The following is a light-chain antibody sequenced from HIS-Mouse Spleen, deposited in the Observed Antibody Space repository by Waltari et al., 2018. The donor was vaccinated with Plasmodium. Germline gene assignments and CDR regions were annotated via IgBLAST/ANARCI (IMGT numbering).Light chain of an antibody. Sequence: SYELIQPAPVSVSPGQTARSTCSGDALPRQYAYWYQQKPGQAPGLVRYKDSERPTGIPEGFDGASSGTTVTLTISGGQAEDEADYYCQSADSSGTPNWVFGGGTKL. CDR3: QSADSSGTPNWV. J-gene: IGLJ3*02. CDR1: ALPRQY. CDR2: KDS. V-gene: IGLV3-25*03.